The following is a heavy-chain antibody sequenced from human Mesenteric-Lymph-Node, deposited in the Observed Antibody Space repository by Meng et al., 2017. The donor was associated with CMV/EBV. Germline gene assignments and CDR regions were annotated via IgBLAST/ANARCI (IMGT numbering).Heavy chain of an antibody. CDR3: ARVPSRSSFYYYYGMDV. CDR1: GGSISSSSYY. CDR2: IYYSGST. J-gene: IGHJ6*02. V-gene: IGHV4-39*07. D-gene: IGHD1-26*01. Sequence: SETLSLTCTVSGGSISSSSYYWGWIRQPPGKGLEWIGSIYYSGSTYYNASLKSRVTISVDTSKNQFSLYLSSVTAADTAVYYCARVPSRSSFYYYYGMDVWGQGTTVTVSS.